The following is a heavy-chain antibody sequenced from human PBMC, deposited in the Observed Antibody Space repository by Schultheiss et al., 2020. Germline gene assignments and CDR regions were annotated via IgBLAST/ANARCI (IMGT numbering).Heavy chain of an antibody. Sequence: GESLKISCAASGFTFSSYAMSWVRQAPGKGLEWVSAISGSGGSTYYADSVKGRFTISRDNSKNTLYLQMNSLRAEDTAVYYCAKVGIVGATFYYYGMDVWGQGTT. D-gene: IGHD1-26*01. CDR1: GFTFSSYA. CDR2: ISGSGGST. V-gene: IGHV3-23*01. J-gene: IGHJ6*02. CDR3: AKVGIVGATFYYYGMDV.